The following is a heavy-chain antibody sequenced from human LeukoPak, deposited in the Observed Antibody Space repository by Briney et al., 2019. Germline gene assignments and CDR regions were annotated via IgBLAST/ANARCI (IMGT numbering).Heavy chain of an antibody. CDR2: ISSSSRTI. Sequence: GGSLKLSCAASGFTFSGSAMHWVRQASGKGLEWVSYISSSSRTIYYADSVKGRFTISRDNAKNSLYLQMNSLRAEDTAVYYCARGYDILGYWGQGTLVTVSS. V-gene: IGHV3-48*04. CDR3: ARGYDILGY. CDR1: GFTFSGSA. J-gene: IGHJ4*02. D-gene: IGHD3-9*01.